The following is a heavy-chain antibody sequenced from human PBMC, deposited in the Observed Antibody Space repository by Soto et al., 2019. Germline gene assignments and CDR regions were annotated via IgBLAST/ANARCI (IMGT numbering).Heavy chain of an antibody. CDR2: IDYSGNT. J-gene: IGHJ3*02. CDR3: ARDLRRYYDSSDMGDI. D-gene: IGHD3-22*01. CDR1: GGPIRSSSHS. Sequence: SETLSLTCTVSGGPIRSSSHSWDWIRQSPGTGLEWIGSIDYSGNTYYNPSLKSRVIMSVDTSKNQFSLKLISVTAADTAVYYCARDLRRYYDSSDMGDIWGQGTMVTVS. V-gene: IGHV4-39*02.